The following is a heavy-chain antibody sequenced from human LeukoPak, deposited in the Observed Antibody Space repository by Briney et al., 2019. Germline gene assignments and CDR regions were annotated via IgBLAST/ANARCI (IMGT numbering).Heavy chain of an antibody. Sequence: GGSLRLSCAASGFDFDDYAMHWVRQAPGKGLEWVAVIWYDGSNKYYADSVKGRFTISRDNSKNTLYLQMNSLRAEDTAVYYCAKDQIWFGELSPPGYWGQGTLVTVSS. CDR3: AKDQIWFGELSPPGY. CDR2: IWYDGSNK. D-gene: IGHD3-10*01. CDR1: GFDFDDYA. J-gene: IGHJ4*02. V-gene: IGHV3-33*06.